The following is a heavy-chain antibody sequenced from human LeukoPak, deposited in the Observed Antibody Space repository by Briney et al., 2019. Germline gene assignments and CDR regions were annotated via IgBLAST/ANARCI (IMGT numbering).Heavy chain of an antibody. Sequence: GGSLRLSCAASGFTFSSYAMSWVRQAPGKGLEWVSSIPRNGGSTYYADSVKGRSTISRDNSKNTLYVQMNSLRVDDTAVYYCAKAPRFGDHAAEYFYYYMDVWGKGTTVTVSS. V-gene: IGHV3-23*01. J-gene: IGHJ6*03. D-gene: IGHD3-16*01. CDR2: IPRNGGST. CDR3: AKAPRFGDHAAEYFYYYMDV. CDR1: GFTFSSYA.